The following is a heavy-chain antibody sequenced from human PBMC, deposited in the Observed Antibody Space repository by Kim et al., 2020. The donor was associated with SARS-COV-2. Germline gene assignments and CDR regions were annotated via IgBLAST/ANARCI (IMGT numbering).Heavy chain of an antibody. CDR1: GGSISSYY. J-gene: IGHJ5*02. CDR3: ASGLAVAGTDWFDP. V-gene: IGHV4-59*13. CDR2: IYYSGST. Sequence: SETLSLTCTVSGGSISSYYWSWIRQPPGKGLEWIGYIYYSGSTNYNPYLKSRVTISVDTSKNQFSLKLSSVTAADTAVYYCASGLAVAGTDWFDPWGQGTLVTVSS. D-gene: IGHD6-19*01.